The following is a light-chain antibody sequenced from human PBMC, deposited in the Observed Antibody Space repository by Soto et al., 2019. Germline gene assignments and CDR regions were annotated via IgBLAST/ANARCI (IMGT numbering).Light chain of an antibody. J-gene: IGKJ2*01. CDR1: QSVSSSY. CDR2: GAS. V-gene: IGKV3-20*01. CDR3: QQYGSSPYT. Sequence: EIVLTQSPGTLSLSPGERATLSCRASQSVSSSYLAWYQQKPGQAPRLLIYGASSRATGIPDRFSGSGSGTDFTLTMSKLEPEDFADYYCQQYGSSPYTFGQGTKLEIK.